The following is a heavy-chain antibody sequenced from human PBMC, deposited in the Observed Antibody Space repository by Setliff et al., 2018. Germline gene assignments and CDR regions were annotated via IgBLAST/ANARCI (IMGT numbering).Heavy chain of an antibody. J-gene: IGHJ4*02. CDR3: ARGRAGHSGH. CDR2: IYTSWST. D-gene: IGHD6-19*01. V-gene: IGHV4-4*07. Sequence: TSETLSLTCVVSGGSISSDYWSWIRQPAGKGLEWLGQIYTSWSTNYNPSLKGRATLSIDASKRQFSLKLSSVTAADTAVYYCARGRAGHSGHWGQGTLVTVSS. CDR1: GGSISSDY.